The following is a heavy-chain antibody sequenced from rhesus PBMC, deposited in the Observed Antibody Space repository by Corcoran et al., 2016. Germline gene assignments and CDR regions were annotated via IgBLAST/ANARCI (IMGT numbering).Heavy chain of an antibody. V-gene: IGHV1-198*02. CDR1: GFTFGSYA. J-gene: IGHJ4*01. D-gene: IGHD1-1*01. Sequence: QVQLVQSGAEVKKPGASVKVSCKASGFTFGSYAISWVRQAPGQGLEGGGVIIPLFGIKNSAEKFQGRFTITAATSTSTAYMERSSLRSEDTAVYYCARGRYSTYYFDYWGQGVLVTVSS. CDR3: ARGRYSTYYFDY. CDR2: IIPLFGIK.